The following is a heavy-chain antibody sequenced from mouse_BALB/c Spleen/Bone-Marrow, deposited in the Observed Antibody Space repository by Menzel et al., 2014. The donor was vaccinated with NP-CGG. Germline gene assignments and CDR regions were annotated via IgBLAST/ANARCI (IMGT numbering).Heavy chain of an antibody. J-gene: IGHJ2*01. V-gene: IGHV1-4*02. Sequence: VQLQQSAAELARPGASVKVSCKASGYTFTGNTIQWVKQRPGQGLERIGYINPTGGYTDYNQKFKDKTTLTADKSSSTAYMQLSSLTSEDSAVYYCAREATYYAYFDYWGQGTILTVSS. CDR3: AREATYYAYFDY. CDR1: GYTFTGNT. D-gene: IGHD1-1*01. CDR2: INPTGGYT.